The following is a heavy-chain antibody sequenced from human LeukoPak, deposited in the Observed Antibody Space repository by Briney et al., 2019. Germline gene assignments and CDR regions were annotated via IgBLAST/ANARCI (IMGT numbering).Heavy chain of an antibody. CDR2: VFSRGTT. D-gene: IGHD1-26*01. Sequence: AETLSLTCTVSGPSMNNYYWSWIRQSPEKALEWLGFVFSRGTTNLNPSFKSRLIMSIDTSKNQFSLRLSSVTAADTAVYFCARSWAAKWELPGQFDSWGEGRLVSVSS. CDR1: GPSMNNYY. J-gene: IGHJ4*02. V-gene: IGHV4-59*08. CDR3: ARSWAAKWELPGQFDS.